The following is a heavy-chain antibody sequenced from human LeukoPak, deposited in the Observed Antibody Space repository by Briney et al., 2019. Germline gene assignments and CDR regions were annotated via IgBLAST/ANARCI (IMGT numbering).Heavy chain of an antibody. J-gene: IGHJ4*02. D-gene: IGHD1-26*01. CDR3: ARGMSGSYSTSDY. CDR2: IYYSGST. CDR1: GGSISSYY. V-gene: IGHV4-59*01. Sequence: SETLSLTCTVSGGSISSYYWSWIRQPPGKGLEWIGYIYYSGSTNYNPSLKSRVTISVDTSKNQFSLKLSSVTAADTAVYYCARGMSGSYSTSDYWGQGTLVTVSS.